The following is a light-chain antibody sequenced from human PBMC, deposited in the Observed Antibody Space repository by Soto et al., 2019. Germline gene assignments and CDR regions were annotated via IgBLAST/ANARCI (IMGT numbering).Light chain of an antibody. CDR1: QGISSY. CDR3: QQLNSYPPGIT. CDR2: AAS. V-gene: IGKV1-9*01. Sequence: DIQLTQSPSFLSASVGDRVTITCRASQGISSYLAWYQQKPWKAPKLLIYAASTLQSGVPSRFSGSGSGTEFTLTISSLQPEDFATYYCQQLNSYPPGITFGQGTRLEIK. J-gene: IGKJ5*01.